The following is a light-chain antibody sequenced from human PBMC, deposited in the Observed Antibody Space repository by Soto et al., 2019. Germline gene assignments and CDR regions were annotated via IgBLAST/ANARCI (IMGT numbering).Light chain of an antibody. J-gene: IGKJ4*01. V-gene: IGKV1-39*01. Sequence: DIQMTQSPSSLSASVGDRVTITCRASQSISNYLNWYQQKPGTAPKLLIYTASSLQSGVPSRFSGSGSATDFTLTISSLQPEDFETYYCQQSHSTQLNFGGGTKVDIX. CDR2: TAS. CDR1: QSISNY. CDR3: QQSHSTQLN.